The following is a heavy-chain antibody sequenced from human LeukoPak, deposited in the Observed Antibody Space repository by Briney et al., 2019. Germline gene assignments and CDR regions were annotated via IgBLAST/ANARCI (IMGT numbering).Heavy chain of an antibody. CDR1: GGSFSGYY. V-gene: IGHV4-34*01. CDR3: ARVRGHYYGSGIGNWFDP. J-gene: IGHJ5*02. D-gene: IGHD3-10*01. Sequence: SETLSRTCAVYGGSFSGYYWSWIRQPPGKGLEWIGEINHSGSTNYNPPPKSRVTISVDTSKHQFSLKLSSVTAADTPVYYCARVRGHYYGSGIGNWFDPWGQGTLVTVSS. CDR2: INHSGST.